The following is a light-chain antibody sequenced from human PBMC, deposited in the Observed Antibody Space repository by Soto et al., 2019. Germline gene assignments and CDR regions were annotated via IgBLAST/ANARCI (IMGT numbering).Light chain of an antibody. Sequence: QSVLTQPPSVSGAPGQRVTISCTGSSSNIGAGYDVHWYQQLPGTAPKLLIFGNSNRPSGVPDRFSGSNSGTSASLAITGLKAEDEADYYCQSYDSTLNGWIFGGGTKLTVL. V-gene: IGLV1-40*01. CDR2: GNS. CDR3: QSYDSTLNGWI. J-gene: IGLJ2*01. CDR1: SSNIGAGYD.